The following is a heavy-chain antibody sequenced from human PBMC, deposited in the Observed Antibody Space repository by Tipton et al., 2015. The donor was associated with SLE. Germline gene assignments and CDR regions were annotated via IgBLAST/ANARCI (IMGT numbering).Heavy chain of an antibody. CDR2: IYTSGST. Sequence: TLSLTCTVSGGSISSYYWSWIRQPPGKGLEWIGRIYTSGSTNYNPSLKSRVTISVDTSKNQFSLKLSSVTAADTAVYYCERGGEVSGSYADYWCQGTLVTVAS. J-gene: IGHJ4*02. CDR1: GGSISSYY. CDR3: ERGGEVSGSYADY. D-gene: IGHD3-16*01. V-gene: IGHV4-4*07.